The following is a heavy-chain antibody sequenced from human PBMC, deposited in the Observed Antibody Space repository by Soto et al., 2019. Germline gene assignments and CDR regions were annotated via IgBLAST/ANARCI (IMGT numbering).Heavy chain of an antibody. CDR2: IYYSGST. D-gene: IGHD5-18*01. CDR1: GGSVSSGDYY. CDR3: ARIPVDTYMINWFDP. V-gene: IGHV4-61*08. J-gene: IGHJ5*02. Sequence: LPETLSLTCTVSGGSVSSGDYYWSWIRQPPGKGLEWIGYIYYSGSTNYNPSLKSRVSISLDTSKNQFSLRLTSVTAADTAVYYCARIPVDTYMINWFDPWGQGTLVTVS.